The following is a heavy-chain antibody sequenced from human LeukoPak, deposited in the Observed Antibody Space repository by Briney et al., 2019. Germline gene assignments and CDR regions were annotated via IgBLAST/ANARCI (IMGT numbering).Heavy chain of an antibody. CDR2: IYYSGST. V-gene: IGHV4-59*01. Sequence: SETLSLTCTVSGGSISSYYWSWIRQPPGKGLEWIGYIYYSGSTNYNPSLKSRVTVSVDTSKNQFSLKLSSVTAADTAVYYCARGGSSSWSQNHFDYWGQGTLVTVSS. J-gene: IGHJ4*02. D-gene: IGHD6-13*01. CDR3: ARGGSSSWSQNHFDY. CDR1: GGSISSYY.